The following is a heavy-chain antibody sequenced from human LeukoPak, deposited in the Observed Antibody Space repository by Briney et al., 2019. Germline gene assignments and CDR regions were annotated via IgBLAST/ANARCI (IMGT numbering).Heavy chain of an antibody. Sequence: PGESLKISCKGSGYGFTNYWISWVRQMPGKGLEWMGRIDPSDSYTKYSPSFEGHVTISVDKSISTAFLQWNSLKASDSAMYYCATGPSKVTTDFANYWGQGTQVAVSS. D-gene: IGHD4-17*01. CDR3: ATGPSKVTTDFANY. CDR2: IDPSDSYT. CDR1: GYGFTNYW. V-gene: IGHV5-10-1*01. J-gene: IGHJ4*02.